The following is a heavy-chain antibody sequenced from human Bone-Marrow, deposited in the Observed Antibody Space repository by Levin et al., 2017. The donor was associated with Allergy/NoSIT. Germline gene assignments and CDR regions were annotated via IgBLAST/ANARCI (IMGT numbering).Heavy chain of an antibody. CDR3: ARLMGTSTIYDY. J-gene: IGHJ4*02. CDR1: GFTFSSHW. CDR2: LNQDGSVK. D-gene: IGHD7-27*01. Sequence: QAGGSLRLSCAASGFTFSSHWMSWVRQAPGKGLEWVASLNQDGSVKYHVDSVKGRFTISRDNAENSLYLQMSSLTLEDTAVYYCARLMGTSTIYDYWGQGTLVTVSS. V-gene: IGHV3-7*01.